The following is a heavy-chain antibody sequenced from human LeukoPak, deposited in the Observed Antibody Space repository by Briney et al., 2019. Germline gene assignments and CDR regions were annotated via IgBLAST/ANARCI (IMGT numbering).Heavy chain of an antibody. J-gene: IGHJ4*02. Sequence: GGSLRLSCAASGFTFSDYYMGWIRQAPGKGLEWVSAISGSGGSTYYADSVKGRFTISRDNSKNTLYLQMNSLRAEDAAVYYCAKTTRLVGAYYFDYWGQGTLVTVSS. V-gene: IGHV3-23*01. CDR3: AKTTRLVGAYYFDY. CDR2: ISGSGGST. CDR1: GFTFSDYY. D-gene: IGHD1-26*01.